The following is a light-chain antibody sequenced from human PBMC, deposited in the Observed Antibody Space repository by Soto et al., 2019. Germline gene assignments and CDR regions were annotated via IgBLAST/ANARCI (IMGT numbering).Light chain of an antibody. J-gene: IGKJ1*01. V-gene: IGKV1-5*01. CDR3: QEYKSYSGT. CDR1: QSLGIW. Sequence: DIQMTQSPSTLSASVGDRVTITCRASQSLGIWLAWHQQKPGKAPKLLIYDASTLKSGVPSRFSGSGSGTKFTLTISSLQPDDFATYDCQEYKSYSGTFGQGTKVEVK. CDR2: DAS.